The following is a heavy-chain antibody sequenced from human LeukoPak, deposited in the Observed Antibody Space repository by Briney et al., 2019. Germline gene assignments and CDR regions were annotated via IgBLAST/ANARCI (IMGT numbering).Heavy chain of an antibody. D-gene: IGHD5-24*01. CDR2: IYTSGST. J-gene: IGHJ4*02. CDR1: GGSISSGSYY. Sequence: SETLSLTCTVSGGSISSGSYYWSWIRQPAGKGLEWIGRIYTSGSTNYIPSLKSRVTISVDTSKNQFSLKLSSVTAADTAVYYCARDRGRWQHIDYWGQGALVTVSS. CDR3: ARDRGRWQHIDY. V-gene: IGHV4-61*02.